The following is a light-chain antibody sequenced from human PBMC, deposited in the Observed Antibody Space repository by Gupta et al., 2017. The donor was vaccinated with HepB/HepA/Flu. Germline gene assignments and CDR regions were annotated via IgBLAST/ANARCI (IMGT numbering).Light chain of an antibody. CDR1: QSGSSN. Sequence: EIVSTQSPATMPLSPGERATISCRASQSGSSNLAWYQQKPGQAPRLLIYDAANRATGIPARFSGSGSGTDLTRTSISLEPEDFAVYYCQQRSNWPWTFGQGTKVEIK. J-gene: IGKJ1*01. CDR3: QQRSNWPWT. V-gene: IGKV3-11*01. CDR2: DAA.